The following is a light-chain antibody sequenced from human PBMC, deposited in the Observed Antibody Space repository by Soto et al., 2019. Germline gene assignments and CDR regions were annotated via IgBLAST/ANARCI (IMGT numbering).Light chain of an antibody. CDR2: DAS. CDR3: QQRSNWPST. V-gene: IGKV3-11*01. Sequence: EIVLTQSLATLSLSPGERAALSCRASQSVSSYLAWYQQRPGQAPRLPIYDASNRATGIPVRFSGSGSGTDFTLTISSLEPEDFGVYYCQQRSNWPSTFGGGTKVEIK. J-gene: IGKJ4*01. CDR1: QSVSSY.